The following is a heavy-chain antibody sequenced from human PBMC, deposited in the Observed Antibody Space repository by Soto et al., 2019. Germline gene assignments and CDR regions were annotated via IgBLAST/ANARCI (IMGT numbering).Heavy chain of an antibody. CDR3: TRPDRAGGYRDDYYCYGMDV. CDR2: IRSKANSYAT. V-gene: IGHV3-73*01. D-gene: IGHD5-18*01. J-gene: IGHJ6*02. Sequence: LRLSCAASGFTFSGSAMHWVRQASGKGLEWVGRIRSKANSYATAYAASVKGRFTISRDDSKNTAYLQMNSLKTEETAVYYCTRPDRAGGYRDDYYCYGMDVWGQGTTVTVSS. CDR1: GFTFSGSA.